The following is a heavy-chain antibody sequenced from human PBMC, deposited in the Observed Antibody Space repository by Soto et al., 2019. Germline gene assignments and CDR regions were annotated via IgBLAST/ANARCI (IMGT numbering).Heavy chain of an antibody. CDR2: IYHSGST. J-gene: IGHJ4*02. V-gene: IGHV4-30-2*01. Sequence: PSETLSLTCAVSGGSISSGGYSWSWIRQPPGKGLEWIGYIYHSGSTYYNPSLKSRVTISVDRSKNQFSLKLSSVTAADTAVYYCARLGGFYQAFDSWGQGTLVTVPQ. D-gene: IGHD3-22*01. CDR3: ARLGGFYQAFDS. CDR1: GGSISSGGYS.